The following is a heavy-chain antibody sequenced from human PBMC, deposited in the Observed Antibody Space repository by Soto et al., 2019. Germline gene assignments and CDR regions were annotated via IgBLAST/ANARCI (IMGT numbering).Heavy chain of an antibody. J-gene: IGHJ4*02. CDR1: GFTIRSYA. Sequence: EVQLLESGGGLVQPRGSLRLSCAVSGFTIRSYAMSWVRQAPGKGLEWVSAISDRGDTTHYADSVKGRFSISRDTAKNTLELQMNTLRVEDTAVYYCAKDKAGTTSFDYWGRGTLVTVSS. D-gene: IGHD1-1*01. V-gene: IGHV3-23*01. CDR3: AKDKAGTTSFDY. CDR2: ISDRGDTT.